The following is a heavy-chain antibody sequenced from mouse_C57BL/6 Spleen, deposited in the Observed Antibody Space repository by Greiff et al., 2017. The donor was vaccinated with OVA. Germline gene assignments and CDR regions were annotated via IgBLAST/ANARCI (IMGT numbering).Heavy chain of an antibody. CDR1: GFTFNTYA. D-gene: IGHD1-1*01. CDR3: VRELPLFAY. V-gene: IGHV10-3*01. CDR2: LRSKSSNYAT. J-gene: IGHJ3*01. Sequence: EVQRVESGGGLVQPKGSLKLSFAASGFTFNTYAMHWFRQATGKGLEWVARLRSKSSNYATYYADSVKDRFTISRDESQSMLYLQMNKLKTEDTAMYCCVRELPLFAYWGQGTLVTVAA.